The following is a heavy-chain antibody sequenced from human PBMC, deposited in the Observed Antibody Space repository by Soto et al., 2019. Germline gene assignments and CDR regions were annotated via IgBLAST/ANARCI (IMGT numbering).Heavy chain of an antibody. J-gene: IGHJ4*02. Sequence: GGSLRLSCAASGFTFSSYAMSWVRQAPGKGLEWVSAISGSGGSTYYADSVKGRFTISRDNSKNKLHLQMNSLRAEDTAVYYCAKGTHFDWLLSPAYFDYWCQGTLVTVSS. D-gene: IGHD3-9*01. V-gene: IGHV3-23*01. CDR3: AKGTHFDWLLSPAYFDY. CDR1: GFTFSSYA. CDR2: ISGSGGST.